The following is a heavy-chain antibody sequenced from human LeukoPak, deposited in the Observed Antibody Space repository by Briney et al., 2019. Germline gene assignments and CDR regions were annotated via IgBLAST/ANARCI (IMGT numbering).Heavy chain of an antibody. CDR1: GYTFTSYY. CDR3: ARAKQLGYYYYYGMDV. Sequence: ASVKVSCKASGYTFTSYYMHWVRQAPGQGLEWMGIINPSGGSTSYAQKFQGRVTMTRDTSTSTVYMELSSLRSEDTAVYYCARAKQLGYYYYYGMDVWGQGTTVTVSS. CDR2: INPSGGST. J-gene: IGHJ6*02. V-gene: IGHV1-46*01. D-gene: IGHD6-13*01.